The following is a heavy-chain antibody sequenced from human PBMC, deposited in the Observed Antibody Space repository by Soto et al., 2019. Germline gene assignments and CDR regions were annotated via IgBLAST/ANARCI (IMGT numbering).Heavy chain of an antibody. J-gene: IGHJ4*02. Sequence: SETMCVTCAVDGGNFRGYNWSWIRKPPGKGLEWIGEINHSGSTNYNPSLKSRVTISVDTSKNQFSLKLSSVTAADTAVYYCASNTYSSSSYWGQGTLVTVSS. CDR1: GGNFRGYN. CDR3: ASNTYSSSSY. CDR2: INHSGST. V-gene: IGHV4-34*01. D-gene: IGHD6-13*01.